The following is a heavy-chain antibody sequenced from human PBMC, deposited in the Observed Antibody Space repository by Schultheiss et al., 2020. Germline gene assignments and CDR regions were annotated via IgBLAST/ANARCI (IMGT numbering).Heavy chain of an antibody. Sequence: GGSLRLSCAASGFTFSSYAMSWVRQAPGKGLEWVSAISGSGGSTYYADSVKGRFTISRDNSKNTLYLQMNSLRAEDTAVYYCATNRRPVQLWTGFDYWGQGTLVTVFS. CDR1: GFTFSSYA. V-gene: IGHV3-23*01. CDR3: ATNRRPVQLWTGFDY. D-gene: IGHD5-18*01. CDR2: ISGSGGST. J-gene: IGHJ4*02.